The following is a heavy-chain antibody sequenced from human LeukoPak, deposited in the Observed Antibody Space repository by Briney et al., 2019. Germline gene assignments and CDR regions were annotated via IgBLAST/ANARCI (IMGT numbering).Heavy chain of an antibody. CDR3: AREVAFAGTDMVYYFDY. J-gene: IGHJ4*02. V-gene: IGHV4-39*07. CDR2: IYYSGST. D-gene: IGHD5-18*01. Sequence: SETLSLTCTVSGGSISSSSYYWGWIRQPPGKGLEWIGSIYYSGSTYYNPSLKSRVTISVDTSKNQFSLKLSSVTAADTAAYYCAREVAFAGTDMVYYFDYWGQGTLVTVSS. CDR1: GGSISSSSYY.